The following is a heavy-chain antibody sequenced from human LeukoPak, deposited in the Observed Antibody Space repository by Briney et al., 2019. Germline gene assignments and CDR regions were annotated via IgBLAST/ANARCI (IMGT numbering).Heavy chain of an antibody. CDR2: IKRDESYK. Sequence: GGSLRLSCVASGFTFGNYWMSWVRQAPGKGLEFVANIKRDESYKNYVDSVKGRFTISRDNAENSVHLQMHSLRAEDTAIYYCARDPGSSSFDCWGQGALVIVSS. V-gene: IGHV3-7*01. CDR1: GFTFGNYW. CDR3: ARDPGSSSFDC. D-gene: IGHD6-13*01. J-gene: IGHJ4*01.